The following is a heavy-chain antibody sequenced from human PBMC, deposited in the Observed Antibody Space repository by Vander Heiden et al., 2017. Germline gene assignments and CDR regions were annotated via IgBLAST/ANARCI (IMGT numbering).Heavy chain of an antibody. J-gene: IGHJ6*02. CDR3: ARDGPSVVGRMDV. Sequence: QVQLQESGPGLVKPSETLSPTCTVSGGPVNSGTYYWSWIRQSPGKRLEWIGDIYNGGGSRYNPSLKSRVTISLDTFNNQFYLNLRSVTAADTAVYYCARDGPSVVGRMDVWGQGTTVTVSS. CDR1: GGPVNSGTYY. V-gene: IGHV4-61*01. CDR2: IYNGGGS. D-gene: IGHD2-15*01.